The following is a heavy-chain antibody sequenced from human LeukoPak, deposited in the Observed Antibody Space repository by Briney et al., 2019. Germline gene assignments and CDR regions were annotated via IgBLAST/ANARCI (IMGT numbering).Heavy chain of an antibody. CDR3: AKYQNLGYCSATRCSNFDY. V-gene: IGHV3-23*01. Sequence: GGSLRLSCAASGFTFSSYATSWVRQAPGKGLEWVSVISGSGGSTYYADSVKGRFTISRGNSKNTLYLQMTSLRAEDTAVYFCAKYQNLGYCSATRCSNFDYWGQGTLVTVSS. CDR2: ISGSGGST. CDR1: GFTFSSYA. J-gene: IGHJ4*02. D-gene: IGHD2-2*01.